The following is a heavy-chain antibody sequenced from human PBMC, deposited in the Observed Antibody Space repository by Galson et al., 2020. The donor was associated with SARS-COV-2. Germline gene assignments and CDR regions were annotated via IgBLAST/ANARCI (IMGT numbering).Heavy chain of an antibody. Sequence: GGSLRLSCAASGFTFSSYRMNWVRQAPGKGLEWVSSISSSSSSIYYADSVKGRFTISRDNAKNSLYLQMNSLRAEDTAVYYCAGSLSGLYYYYMDVWGKGTTVTVSS. CDR3: AGSLSGLYYYYMDV. V-gene: IGHV3-21*01. J-gene: IGHJ6*03. CDR1: GFTFSSYR. CDR2: ISSSSSSI.